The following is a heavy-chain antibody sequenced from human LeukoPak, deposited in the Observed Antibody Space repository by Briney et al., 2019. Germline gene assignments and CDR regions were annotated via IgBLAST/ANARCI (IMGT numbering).Heavy chain of an antibody. V-gene: IGHV3-66*01. Sequence: GGSLRLSCAASGFSVNSNYMSWVRQAPGKGLECVSVIHRGGSTYYADSVKGRFTISRDNSKNTLYLQMNSLRAEDTAVYYCTVRVPIIWGQGTMVTVSS. CDR3: TVRVPII. J-gene: IGHJ3*02. CDR1: GFSVNSNY. CDR2: IHRGGST. D-gene: IGHD3-10*01.